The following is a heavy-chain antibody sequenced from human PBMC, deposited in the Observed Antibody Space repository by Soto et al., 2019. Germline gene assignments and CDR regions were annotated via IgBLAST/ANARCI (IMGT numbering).Heavy chain of an antibody. Sequence: EVQLLESGGGLVQPGGSLRLSCAASGFTFSSYAMSWVRQAPGKGLEWVSAISGSGGSTYYADSVKGRFTISRDNSKNTLYLKMNSLRAEDTAVYYCAKDSYDYIWGSYRATYGFDPWGQGTLVTVSS. J-gene: IGHJ5*02. CDR1: GFTFSSYA. V-gene: IGHV3-23*01. D-gene: IGHD3-16*02. CDR2: ISGSGGST. CDR3: AKDSYDYIWGSYRATYGFDP.